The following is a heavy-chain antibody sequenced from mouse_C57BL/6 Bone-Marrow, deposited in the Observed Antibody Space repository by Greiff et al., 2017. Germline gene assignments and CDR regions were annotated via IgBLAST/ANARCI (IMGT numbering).Heavy chain of an antibody. V-gene: IGHV14-4*01. J-gene: IGHJ1*03. CDR3: PIRWYFDV. CDR2: IDPENGDT. Sequence: EVQLHQSGAELVRPGASVKLSCTASGFNIKDDYMHWVKQRPEQGLEWIGWIDPENGDTEYASKFQGKATITADTSSNTAYLQLSSLTSEDTAVYYCPIRWYFDVWGTGTTVTVSS. CDR1: GFNIKDDY.